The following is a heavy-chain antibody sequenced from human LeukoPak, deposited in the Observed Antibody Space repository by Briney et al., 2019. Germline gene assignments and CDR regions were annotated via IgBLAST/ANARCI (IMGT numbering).Heavy chain of an antibody. CDR2: ISGSGGST. J-gene: IGHJ5*02. CDR1: GFTFSSYA. V-gene: IGHV3-23*01. D-gene: IGHD3-22*01. CDR3: AARHYYYDSSGYYSLRA. Sequence: GGSLRLSCAASGFTFSSYAMSWVRQAPGKGLEWVSAISGSGGSTYYADSVKGRFTSSRDNSKNTLYLQMNSLRAEDTAVYYCAARHYYYDSSGYYSLRAWGQGTLVTVSS.